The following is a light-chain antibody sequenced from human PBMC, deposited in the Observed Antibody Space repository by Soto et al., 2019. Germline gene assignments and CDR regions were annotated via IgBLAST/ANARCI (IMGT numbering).Light chain of an antibody. CDR3: QQYNSYST. J-gene: IGKJ1*01. V-gene: IGKV1-5*01. CDR2: DAS. Sequence: DIQMTQSPSTLSASVEDRFTITCRASQNVNGWLAWYQQKPGKAPKLLIYDASSLESGVPSRFSGSGSGTEFTLTISSLQPEDFASYYCQQYNSYSTFGQGTKVDIK. CDR1: QNVNGW.